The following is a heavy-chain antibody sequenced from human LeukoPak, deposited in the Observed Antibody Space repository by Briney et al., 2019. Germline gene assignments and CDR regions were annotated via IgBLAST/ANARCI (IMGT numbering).Heavy chain of an antibody. Sequence: SETLSLTCTVSGGSISSYYWSWIRQPPGKGLEWIGYIYYSGSTNYNPSLKSRVTISVDTSKNQFSLKLSSVTAADTAVYYCASYKASVGAFDVWGQGTMVTVSS. CDR1: GGSISSYY. D-gene: IGHD1-14*01. CDR3: ASYKASVGAFDV. V-gene: IGHV4-59*01. CDR2: IYYSGST. J-gene: IGHJ3*01.